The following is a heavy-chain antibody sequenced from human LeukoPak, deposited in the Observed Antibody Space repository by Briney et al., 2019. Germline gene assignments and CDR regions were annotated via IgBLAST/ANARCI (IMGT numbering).Heavy chain of an antibody. J-gene: IGHJ4*02. Sequence: SETLCLTCTVSGGSISSSSYYWGWIRQPPGKGLEWIGSIYYSGSTYYNPSLKSRVTISVDTSKNQFSLKLSSVTAADTAVYYCARHPPSISSGWYYFDYWGQGTLVTVSS. CDR2: IYYSGST. CDR3: ARHPPSISSGWYYFDY. D-gene: IGHD6-19*01. CDR1: GGSISSSSYY. V-gene: IGHV4-39*01.